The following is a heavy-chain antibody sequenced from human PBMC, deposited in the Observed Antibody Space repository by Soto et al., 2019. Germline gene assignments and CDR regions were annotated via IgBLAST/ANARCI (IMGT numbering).Heavy chain of an antibody. Sequence: QVQLVQSGAEVKKPGSSVNVSCKGSGGTFNRYTITWVRQAPGQGLEWMGRIIPMFGIASYAQNFQGRVTITADKSTSTAYMELSSLRSEATAVYYCVSDSGRCDVAPAAISAMDVWGQGTKVTVSS. D-gene: IGHD2-2*01. CDR2: IIPMFGIA. CDR1: GGTFNRYT. V-gene: IGHV1-69*02. J-gene: IGHJ6*02. CDR3: VSDSGRCDVAPAAISAMDV.